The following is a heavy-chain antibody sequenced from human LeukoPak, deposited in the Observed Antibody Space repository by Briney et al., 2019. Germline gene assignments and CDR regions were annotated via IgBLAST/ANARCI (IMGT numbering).Heavy chain of an antibody. J-gene: IGHJ4*02. CDR2: IKQDGTEK. CDR1: GFTFSNYW. Sequence: GGSLRLSCAASGFTFSNYWMTWVRQAPGKGLEWVANIKQDGTEKNYVDSVKGRFTISRDNAKNSLYLQMNSLRAEDTAVYYCAREGVGYYDSSGYYSLDYWGQGTLVTVSS. D-gene: IGHD3-22*01. V-gene: IGHV3-7*01. CDR3: AREGVGYYDSSGYYSLDY.